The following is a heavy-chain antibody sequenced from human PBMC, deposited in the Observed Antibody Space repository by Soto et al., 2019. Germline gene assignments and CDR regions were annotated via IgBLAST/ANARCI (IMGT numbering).Heavy chain of an antibody. CDR3: ARDQSFDRTYYYGIDV. D-gene: IGHD3-16*01. J-gene: IGHJ6*02. CDR2: ISPFNGNT. Sequence: QVQLGQSGAEVKKPGASVRVSCKSSGYPFTHYGITWIRQAPGQGLEWMGWISPFNGNTNYGQTLQGRVTLTTETSTSKVYMELRSLRSDDTAVYYCARDQSFDRTYYYGIDVWGPGTTVTVSS. CDR1: GYPFTHYG. V-gene: IGHV1-18*01.